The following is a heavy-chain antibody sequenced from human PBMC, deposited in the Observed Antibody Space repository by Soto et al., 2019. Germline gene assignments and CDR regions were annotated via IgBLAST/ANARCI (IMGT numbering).Heavy chain of an antibody. D-gene: IGHD4-17*01. Sequence: QVQLVQSGAEVKNPGSSVKVSCKASGGTFSSYAISWVRQAPGQGLEWMGGIIPICGTAHYAQKFQGRVTITADESTSTAYMELSRLRSEDTAVYYCARGERVYAVTTKEGMDVWGQGTTVTVSS. V-gene: IGHV1-69*01. J-gene: IGHJ6*01. CDR1: GGTFSSYA. CDR2: IIPICGTA. CDR3: ARGERVYAVTTKEGMDV.